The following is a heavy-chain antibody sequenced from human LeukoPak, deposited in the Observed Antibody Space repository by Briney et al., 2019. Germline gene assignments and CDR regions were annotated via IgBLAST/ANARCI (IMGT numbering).Heavy chain of an antibody. J-gene: IGHJ5*02. Sequence: ASVRVSCKASGYTFTTYGLSWVRQAPGQGSEWMGWISAYNGKTSYAQKFQGRVTITTDTSTSTAYMELRSLSSDDTAMYYCAREGKFYDILTGYSTATNWFGPWGQGTLVTVSS. CDR1: GYTFTTYG. V-gene: IGHV1-18*01. D-gene: IGHD3-9*01. CDR2: ISAYNGKT. CDR3: AREGKFYDILTGYSTATNWFGP.